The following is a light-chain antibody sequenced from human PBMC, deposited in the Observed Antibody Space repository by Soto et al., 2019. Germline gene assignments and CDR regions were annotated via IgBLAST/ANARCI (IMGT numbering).Light chain of an antibody. CDR1: QSVSSSY. J-gene: IGKJ2*01. Sequence: EIVLTQSPGTLSLAAGESATLSCRASQSVSSSYLAWYQQKPGQAPRLLIYGASSRATGIPDRFSGSGSGTDFTLTISRLEPVDFAVYYCQQYGSSPPYTFGQGTKLEIK. CDR3: QQYGSSPPYT. V-gene: IGKV3-20*01. CDR2: GAS.